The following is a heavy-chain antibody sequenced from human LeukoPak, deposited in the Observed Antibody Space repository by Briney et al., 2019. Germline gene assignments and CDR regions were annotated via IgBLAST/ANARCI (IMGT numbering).Heavy chain of an antibody. CDR1: GYTFTGYY. J-gene: IGHJ4*02. V-gene: IGHV1-2*02. CDR3: ARDPESIAARQGDY. D-gene: IGHD6-6*01. Sequence: GASVKVSCKASGYTFTGYYMHWVRQAPGQGLEWMGWINPNSGGTNYAQKFQGRVTMTRDTSISTAYMELSRLRSDDTAVYYCARDPESIAARQGDYWGQGTLVTVSS. CDR2: INPNSGGT.